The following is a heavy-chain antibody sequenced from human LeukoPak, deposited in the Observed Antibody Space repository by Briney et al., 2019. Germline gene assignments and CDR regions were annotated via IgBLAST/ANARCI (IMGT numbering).Heavy chain of an antibody. CDR2: IGSTGSTI. D-gene: IGHD4-11*01. CDR3: ASTTHLDY. Sequence: GGSLRLSCAASGFTFSSYAMNWVRQAPGKGLEWVSYIGSTGSTIYYADSVKGRFTISRDNAKNSLYLQMNSLRAEDTAVYYCASTTHLDYWGQGTLVTVSS. J-gene: IGHJ4*02. CDR1: GFTFSSYA. V-gene: IGHV3-48*04.